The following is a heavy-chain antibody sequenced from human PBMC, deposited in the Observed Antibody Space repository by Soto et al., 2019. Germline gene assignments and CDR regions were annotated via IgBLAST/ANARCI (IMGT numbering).Heavy chain of an antibody. CDR2: IHYSGST. V-gene: IGHV4-30-4*01. J-gene: IGHJ6*02. Sequence: SETLSLTCTVSGGSISSGDFHWSWIRQPPGRGLEWIGYIHYSGSTYQNPSLRNRVSISIDTSNNQFSLKLTSVTAADTAVYYCARASTHLWPQYYGLDVWGPGTTVTVSS. CDR3: ARASTHLWPQYYGLDV. CDR1: GGSISSGDFH. D-gene: IGHD5-18*01.